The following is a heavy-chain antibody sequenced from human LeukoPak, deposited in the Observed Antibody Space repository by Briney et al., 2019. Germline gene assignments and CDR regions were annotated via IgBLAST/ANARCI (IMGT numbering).Heavy chain of an antibody. CDR3: TRGKVDFDY. J-gene: IGHJ4*02. Sequence: GRSLRLSCTASGFTFGDYAMSWVRQAPGKGLEWVGFIRSKAYGGTTEYAASVKGRFTISRDDSKSIAYLQMNSLKTEDTAVYYCTRGKVDFDYWGQGTLVTVSS. CDR1: GFTFGDYA. D-gene: IGHD2-15*01. V-gene: IGHV3-49*04. CDR2: IRSKAYGGTT.